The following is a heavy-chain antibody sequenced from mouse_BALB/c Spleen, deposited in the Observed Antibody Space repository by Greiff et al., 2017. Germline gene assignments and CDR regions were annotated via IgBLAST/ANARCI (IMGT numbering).Heavy chain of an antibody. J-gene: IGHJ2*01. D-gene: IGHD1-1*01. CDR3: ARGFVTTVVADY. Sequence: EVQLVESGGGLVQPGGSRKLSCAASGFTFSSFGMHWVRQAPEKGLEWVAYISSGSSTIYYADTVKGRFTISRDNPKNTLFLQMTSLRSEDTAMYYCARGFVTTVVADYWGQGTTLTVSS. V-gene: IGHV5-17*02. CDR1: GFTFSSFG. CDR2: ISSGSSTI.